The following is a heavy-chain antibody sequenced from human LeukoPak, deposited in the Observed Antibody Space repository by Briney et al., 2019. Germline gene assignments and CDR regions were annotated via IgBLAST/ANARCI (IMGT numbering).Heavy chain of an antibody. CDR3: ARGPPYGARSDFFDY. Sequence: WGSLRLSCAASGFTFSTHWMNWVRQAPGGGLEWVANLKEDVGEKYYVDSVKGRFTISKDNAKNSLHLQMNSLRVEDTAVYYCARGPPYGARSDFFDYWGQGTLVTVSS. J-gene: IGHJ4*02. D-gene: IGHD3-10*01. CDR2: LKEDVGEK. CDR1: GFTFSTHW. V-gene: IGHV3-7*01.